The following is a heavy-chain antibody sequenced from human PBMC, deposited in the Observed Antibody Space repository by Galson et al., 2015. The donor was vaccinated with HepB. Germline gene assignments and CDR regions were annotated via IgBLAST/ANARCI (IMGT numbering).Heavy chain of an antibody. Sequence: SLRLSCAASGFTFSNYGMAWVRQAPGKGLEWVSHLNSGGKTEDAESVKGRFTISRDSSKRTLYLQMNSLRVEGTAIYYCARWRGAQSEFDHWGQGTLVTVSS. D-gene: IGHD3-3*01. V-gene: IGHV3-23*01. J-gene: IGHJ4*02. CDR1: GFTFSNYG. CDR3: ARWRGAQSEFDH. CDR2: LNSGGKT.